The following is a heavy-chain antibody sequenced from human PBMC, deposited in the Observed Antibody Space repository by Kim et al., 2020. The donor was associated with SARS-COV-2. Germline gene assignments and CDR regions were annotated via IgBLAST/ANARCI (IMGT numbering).Heavy chain of an antibody. V-gene: IGHV3-23*01. D-gene: IGHD3-22*01. J-gene: IGHJ4*02. Sequence: RFTISRDNSKNTLYLQMNSLRAEDTAVYYCAKDRAYRATMIVVVIMDSDYWGQGTLVTVSS. CDR3: AKDRAYRATMIVVVIMDSDY.